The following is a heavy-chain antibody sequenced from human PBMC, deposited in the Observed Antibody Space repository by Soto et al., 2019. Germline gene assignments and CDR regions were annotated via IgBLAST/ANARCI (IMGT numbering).Heavy chain of an antibody. J-gene: IGHJ4*02. CDR2: TSGGGGST. Sequence: GGSLRLSCAASGFTFSSYAMTWVRQAPGKGLEWVSATSGGGGSTYYADSVQGRFTVSRDNSKKTLYLQMNSLRAEDTAVYFCARGSSSPPNYFDYWGQGTLVTVSS. CDR1: GFTFSSYA. D-gene: IGHD6-6*01. V-gene: IGHV3-23*01. CDR3: ARGSSSPPNYFDY.